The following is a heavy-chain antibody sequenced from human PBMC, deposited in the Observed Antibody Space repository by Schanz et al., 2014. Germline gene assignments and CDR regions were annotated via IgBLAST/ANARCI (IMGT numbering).Heavy chain of an antibody. V-gene: IGHV1-2*06. CDR2: INPNSGDT. CDR3: ARELRLEYYFDY. J-gene: IGHJ4*02. CDR1: GYTFTAYY. D-gene: IGHD4-17*01. Sequence: QVQLLQSGAEVKKPGASVKVSCKASGYTFTAYYMHWVRQAPGQGLEWMGRINPNSGDTNYAQKFQGRVTMTRDTSISTAYMELSSLRSDDTAVYYCARELRLEYYFDYWGQGTQVTVSS.